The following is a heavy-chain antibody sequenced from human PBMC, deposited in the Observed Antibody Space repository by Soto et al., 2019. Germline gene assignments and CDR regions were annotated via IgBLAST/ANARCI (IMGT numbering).Heavy chain of an antibody. J-gene: IGHJ6*03. CDR3: ATNNMQWLAYYYYYYMDV. CDR1: GYTFTSYA. V-gene: IGHV1-3*01. Sequence: QVQLVQSGAEVKKPGASVKVSCKASGYTFTSYAMHWVRQAPGQRLEWMGWINAGNGNTKYSQKFQGRVTITRDTSASTAYMELSSLRSEDTAVYYCATNNMQWLAYYYYYYMDVWGKGTTVTVSS. D-gene: IGHD6-19*01. CDR2: INAGNGNT.